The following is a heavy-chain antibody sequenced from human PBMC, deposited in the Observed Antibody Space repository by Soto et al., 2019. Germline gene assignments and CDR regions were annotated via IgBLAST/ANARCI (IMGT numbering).Heavy chain of an antibody. V-gene: IGHV4-59*06. CDR3: ARDRPTDYYYGMDV. Sequence: PSETLSLTCTVSGGSISSYYWSWIRQHPGKGLEWIGYIYYSGSTYYNPSLKSRVTISVDTSKNQFSLKLSSVTAADTAVYYCARDRPTDYYYGMDVWGQGTTVTVSS. CDR1: GGSISSYY. D-gene: IGHD4-17*01. J-gene: IGHJ6*02. CDR2: IYYSGST.